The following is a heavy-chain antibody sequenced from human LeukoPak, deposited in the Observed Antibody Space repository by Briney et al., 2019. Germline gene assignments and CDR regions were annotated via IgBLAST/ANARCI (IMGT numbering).Heavy chain of an antibody. CDR2: IGYDGSTE. CDR3: AKEYSSGRIDY. V-gene: IGHV3-30*18. CDR1: GFTFSSYG. J-gene: IGHJ4*02. Sequence: GGSLRLSCAASGFTFSSYGMHWVRQAPGKGLEWVAVIGYDGSTEYYADSVKGRFTISRDNSKNTLHLQTNSLRAEDTGVYYCAKEYSSGRIDYWGQGTLVTVSS. D-gene: IGHD6-19*01.